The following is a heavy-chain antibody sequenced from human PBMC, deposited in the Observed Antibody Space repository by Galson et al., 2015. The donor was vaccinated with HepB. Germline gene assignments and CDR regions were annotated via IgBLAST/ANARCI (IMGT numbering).Heavy chain of an antibody. CDR2: INPVYGKM. V-gene: IGHV1-69*06. J-gene: IGHJ4*02. D-gene: IGHD3-10*01. CDR3: ATNVARGIFFEF. CDR1: GDILRNWP. Sequence: SVKVSCKASGDILRNWPSSWVRQAPGQGLEWMGEINPVYGKMNYSQKFDGRITIIADKSTTTTYMELSSLRSDDTAVYYCATNVARGIFFEFWGQGTLITVSS.